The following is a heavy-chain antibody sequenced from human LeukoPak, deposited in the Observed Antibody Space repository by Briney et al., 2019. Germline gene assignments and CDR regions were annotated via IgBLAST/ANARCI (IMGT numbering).Heavy chain of an antibody. D-gene: IGHD3-9*01. J-gene: IGHJ6*03. CDR3: ASAKKSLLRYFDWSSSAHYYYYYMDV. V-gene: IGHV1-8*01. CDR1: GYTFTSYD. CDR2: MNPNSGNT. Sequence: ASVKVSCKASGYTFTSYDINWVRQATGQGLEWMGWMNPNSGNTGYAQKFQGRVTMTRNTSISTAYMELSSLRSEDTAVYYCASAKKSLLRYFDWSSSAHYYYYYMDVWGKGTTVTISS.